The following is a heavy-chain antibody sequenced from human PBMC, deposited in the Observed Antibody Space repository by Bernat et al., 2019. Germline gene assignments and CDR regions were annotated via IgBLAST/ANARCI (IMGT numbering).Heavy chain of an antibody. Sequence: QVQLQESGAGLVKPSESLSLTCTVSGGSISSYYWSWIRQPPGKGLEWIGYIYYSGSTNYNPSLKSRVTISVDTSKNQFSLKLSSVTAADTAVYYCAGTIAVAADYYYGMDVWGQGTTVTVSS. D-gene: IGHD6-19*01. CDR2: IYYSGST. V-gene: IGHV4-59*01. J-gene: IGHJ6*02. CDR3: AGTIAVAADYYYGMDV. CDR1: GGSISSYY.